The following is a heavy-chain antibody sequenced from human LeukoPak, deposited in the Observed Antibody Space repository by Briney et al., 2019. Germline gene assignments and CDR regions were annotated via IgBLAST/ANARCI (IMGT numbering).Heavy chain of an antibody. J-gene: IGHJ3*02. CDR2: IIPIFGKA. CDR3: ARGRFYYYDSSGYCDAFDI. Sequence: SVKVSCKASGYTFTSYGFSWVRQPPGKGLEWRGGIIPIFGKANYDQKFKGRVTITTDESTSTAYMELSSLRSEDTAVYYCARGRFYYYDSSGYCDAFDIWGQGTMVTVSS. D-gene: IGHD3-22*01. V-gene: IGHV1-69*05. CDR1: GYTFTSYG.